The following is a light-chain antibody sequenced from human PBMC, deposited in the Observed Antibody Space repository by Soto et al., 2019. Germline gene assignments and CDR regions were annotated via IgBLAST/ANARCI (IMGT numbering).Light chain of an antibody. CDR3: QHYDSLPPT. CDR1: QDIVNS. J-gene: IGKJ3*01. Sequence: DIRMTQSPSSLSAFIGDRVTITCQASQDIVNSLNWYQQKPGKAPKLQIYAASSLETGVPSKFSGSGSGTDFSFTIFSLQPEDVATYYCQHYDSLPPTFGPGTKVDIK. V-gene: IGKV1-33*01. CDR2: AAS.